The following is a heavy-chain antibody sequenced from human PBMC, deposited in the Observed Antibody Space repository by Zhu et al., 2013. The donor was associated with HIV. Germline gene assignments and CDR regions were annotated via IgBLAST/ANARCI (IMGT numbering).Heavy chain of an antibody. Sequence: QVQLVQSGAEVKKPGASVRVSCKASGYTFTGFYIHWVRQAPGQGLEWMGWINPNSSGTNFAQKFQGRVTLTRDTSTGTAYMDLSRLRPDDTAVYYCSRTCSGVPCYSSKDAFDIWGQGAAVTVSS. CDR3: SRTCSGVPCYSSKDAFDI. CDR1: GYTFTGFY. D-gene: IGHD2-15*01. V-gene: IGHV1-2*02. J-gene: IGHJ3*02. CDR2: INPNSSGT.